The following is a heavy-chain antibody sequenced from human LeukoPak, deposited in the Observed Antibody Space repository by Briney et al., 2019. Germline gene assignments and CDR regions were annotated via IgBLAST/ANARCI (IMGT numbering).Heavy chain of an antibody. Sequence: GGSLRLSCAASGFTFSSYSMNWVRQAPGKGLEWVSSISSSSSCIYYADSVKGRFTISRDNAKNSLYLQMNSLRAEDTAVYYCARDLGYGSGPDYWGQGTLVTVSS. CDR1: GFTFSSYS. V-gene: IGHV3-21*01. J-gene: IGHJ4*02. CDR2: ISSSSSCI. CDR3: ARDLGYGSGPDY. D-gene: IGHD3-10*01.